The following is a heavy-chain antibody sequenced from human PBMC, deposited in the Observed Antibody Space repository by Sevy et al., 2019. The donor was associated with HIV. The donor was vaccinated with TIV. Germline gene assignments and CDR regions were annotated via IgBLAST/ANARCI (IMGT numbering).Heavy chain of an antibody. D-gene: IGHD3-10*01. Sequence: GGSLRLSCAASGFTVSSNYMSWVRQAPGKGLEWVSVIYSGGSTYYADSVKGRFTISRDNSKNTLYLQMNSLRAEDTAVYCCARDLSNYYGSGSYPYYFDYWGQGTLVTVSS. V-gene: IGHV3-53*01. J-gene: IGHJ4*02. CDR3: ARDLSNYYGSGSYPYYFDY. CDR2: IYSGGST. CDR1: GFTVSSNY.